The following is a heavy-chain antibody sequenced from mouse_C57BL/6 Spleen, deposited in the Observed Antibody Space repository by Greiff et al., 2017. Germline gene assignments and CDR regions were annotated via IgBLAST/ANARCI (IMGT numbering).Heavy chain of an antibody. CDR3: ARRGGNYVDY. CDR1: GYTFTSYW. V-gene: IGHV1-64*01. J-gene: IGHJ2*01. Sequence: VQLQQPGAELVKPGASVKLSCKASGYTFTSYWMHWVKQRPGQGLEWIGMIHPNSGSTNYNEKFKSKATLTVDKSSSPAYMQISSLTSEDSAVYYCARRGGNYVDYWGQGTTLTVSS. CDR2: IHPNSGST.